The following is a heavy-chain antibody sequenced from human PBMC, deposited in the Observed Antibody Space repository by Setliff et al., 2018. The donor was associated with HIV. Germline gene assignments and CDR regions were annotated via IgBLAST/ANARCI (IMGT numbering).Heavy chain of an antibody. CDR2: ISSGSSYT. CDR3: TRGNMVRGVTVRDYFDY. V-gene: IGHV3-21*01. CDR1: GFTFSTYS. J-gene: IGHJ4*02. D-gene: IGHD3-10*01. Sequence: GGSLRLSCAASGFTFSTYSLNWVRQAPGKGLEWVSSISSGSSYTYYTDSMKGRFTISRDNAKNSLYLQMNSLRAEDTAVYYCTRGNMVRGVTVRDYFDYWGQGTLVTVSS.